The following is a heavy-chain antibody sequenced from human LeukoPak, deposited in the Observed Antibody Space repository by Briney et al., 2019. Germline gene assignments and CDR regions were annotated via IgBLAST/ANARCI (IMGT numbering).Heavy chain of an antibody. D-gene: IGHD4-11*01. V-gene: IGHV4-31*03. J-gene: IGHJ6*02. CDR1: GGSISSGGYY. CDR2: IYYSGST. Sequence: PSQTLSLTCTVSGGSISSGGYYWSWIRQHPGKGLECIGYIYYSGSTYYNPSLKSRVTISVDTSKNQFSLKLSSVTAADTAVYYCARHVHQTVRNPPYGMEVWGQGTTVTVSS. CDR3: ARHVHQTVRNPPYGMEV.